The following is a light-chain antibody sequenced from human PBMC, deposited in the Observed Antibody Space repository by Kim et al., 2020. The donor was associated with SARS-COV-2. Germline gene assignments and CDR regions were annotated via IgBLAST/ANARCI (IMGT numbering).Light chain of an antibody. CDR3: GADHGSGSNFVYV. CDR1: SGYSNDK. J-gene: IGLJ1*01. V-gene: IGLV9-49*01. Sequence: TCTLSSGYSNDKVDWYQQRPGKGPRFVMRVGTGGIVGSKGDGIPDRFSVLGSGLNRYLTIKNIQEEDEGDYHCGADHGSGSNFVYVFGTGTKVTVL. CDR2: VGTGGIVG.